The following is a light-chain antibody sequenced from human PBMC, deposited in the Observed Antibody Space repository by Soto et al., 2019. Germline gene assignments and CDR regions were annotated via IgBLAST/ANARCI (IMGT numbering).Light chain of an antibody. CDR1: QGVTTN. Sequence: EIVMTQSPGTLSVYPGERATLSCRAGQGVTTNFAWYQQKSGQSPRLLIYDASSRATGIPDRFSGSGSGTDFTLTISRLEPEDFAVYYCQQYGSSPPAFGQGTKA. CDR3: QQYGSSPPA. CDR2: DAS. V-gene: IGKV3-20*01. J-gene: IGKJ1*01.